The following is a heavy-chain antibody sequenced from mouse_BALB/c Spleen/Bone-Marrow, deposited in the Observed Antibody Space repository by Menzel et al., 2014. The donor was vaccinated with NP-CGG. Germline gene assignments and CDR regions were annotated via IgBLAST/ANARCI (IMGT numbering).Heavy chain of an antibody. V-gene: IGHV5-12-2*01. D-gene: IGHD1-1*01. CDR2: ISNGGGST. CDR1: GFTFSSYT. J-gene: IGHJ3*01. Sequence: EVQRVESGGGLVQPGGSLKLSCAASGFTFSSYTTSWVRQTPEKRLEWVAYISNGGGSTYYPDTVKGRFTISRDNAKNTLYLQMGSLKSEDTAMYYCARGIYYYGSSCAYWGQGTLVTVSA. CDR3: ARGIYYYGSSCAY.